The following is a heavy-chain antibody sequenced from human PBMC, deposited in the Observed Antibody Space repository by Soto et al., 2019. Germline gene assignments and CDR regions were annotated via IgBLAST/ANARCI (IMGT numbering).Heavy chain of an antibody. CDR1: GVSISNGGYY. J-gene: IGHJ2*01. Sequence: SETLSLTCTVSGVSISNGGYYWSWIRQRPGKGLEWIGYIYYNAGTDYNPSLKSRATISEDTSKNQFSLKLSSATAADTAVYYCARDLTLVRGVIIPLYFDLWGRGTLVTVSS. D-gene: IGHD3-10*01. CDR2: IYYNAGT. V-gene: IGHV4-31*03. CDR3: ARDLTLVRGVIIPLYFDL.